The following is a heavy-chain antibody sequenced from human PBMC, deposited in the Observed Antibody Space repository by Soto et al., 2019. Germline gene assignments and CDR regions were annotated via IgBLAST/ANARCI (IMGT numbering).Heavy chain of an antibody. J-gene: IGHJ3*02. CDR3: LKEMLQTDTFDM. CDR2: ISWNSGKI. V-gene: IGHV3-9*01. D-gene: IGHD3-16*01. Sequence: EVQLVESGGGLVQSGRSLRLSCAASGFIFDDYAMHWVRQAPGKGLEWVSVISWNSGKIEYADSVRGRFIISRDNAKNSLYLQMNSLMPEDTAMYYCLKEMLQTDTFDMWGQGTMVTVSS. CDR1: GFIFDDYA.